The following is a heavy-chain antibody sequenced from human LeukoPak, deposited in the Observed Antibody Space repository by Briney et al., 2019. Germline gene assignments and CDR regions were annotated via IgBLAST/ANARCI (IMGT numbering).Heavy chain of an antibody. V-gene: IGHV1-24*01. J-gene: IGHJ4*02. Sequence: ASVKVSCKVSGYTLTELSKHWVRQAPGKGLEWMGGFDPEDGETIYAQKFQGRVTMTEDTSTDTAYMELSSLRSEDTAVYYCATAFQVAATYDYWGQGTLVTVSS. CDR2: FDPEDGET. CDR1: GYTLTELS. D-gene: IGHD2-15*01. CDR3: ATAFQVAATYDY.